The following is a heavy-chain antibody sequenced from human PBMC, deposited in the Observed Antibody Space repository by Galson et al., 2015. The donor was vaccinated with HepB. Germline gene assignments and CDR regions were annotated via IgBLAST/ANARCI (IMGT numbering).Heavy chain of an antibody. D-gene: IGHD3-22*01. CDR1: GGTFSSYA. CDR2: IIPIFGTA. V-gene: IGHV1-69*13. Sequence: SVKVSCKASGGTFSSYAISWVRQAPGQGLEWMGGIIPIFGTANYAQKFQGRVTITADESTSTAYMELSSLRSEDTAVYYCARDYDSSGSFDYWGQGTLVTVSS. CDR3: ARDYDSSGSFDY. J-gene: IGHJ4*02.